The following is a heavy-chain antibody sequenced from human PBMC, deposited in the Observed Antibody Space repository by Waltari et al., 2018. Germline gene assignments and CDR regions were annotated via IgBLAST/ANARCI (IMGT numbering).Heavy chain of an antibody. V-gene: IGHV1-69*05. CDR2: LRTILGKR. CDR1: GGTLSGYS. Sequence: QVQLVQSGAEVKKTGSSVKVSCTASGGTLSGYSIAWVRQAPGQGFEWVFCLRTILGKRDRAQKVQGRVSITTDESTDTAYMELSGLTNEDTGVYYCARGEYNFAWGCSWDVWGKGTTVTVSS. D-gene: IGHD3-16*01. J-gene: IGHJ6*04. CDR3: ARGEYNFAWGCSWDV.